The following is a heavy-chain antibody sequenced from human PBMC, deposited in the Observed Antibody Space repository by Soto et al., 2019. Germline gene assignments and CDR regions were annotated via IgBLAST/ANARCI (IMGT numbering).Heavy chain of an antibody. CDR3: PGRYGSGFNS. Sequence: QVQLQESGPGLVKPSETLSLTCTVSGGSISSYYWSWIRQPPGKGLEWIGYIYYSGSTNYNPSLKSRATISVAPSKNHSPRRLGSVTAANTAGNYVPGRYGSGFNSWGQGTLVTVSS. CDR1: GGSISSYY. D-gene: IGHD5-18*01. CDR2: IYYSGST. V-gene: IGHV4-59*01. J-gene: IGHJ4*02.